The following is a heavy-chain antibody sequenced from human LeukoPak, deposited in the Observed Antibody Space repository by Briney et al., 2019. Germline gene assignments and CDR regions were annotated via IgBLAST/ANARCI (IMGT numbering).Heavy chain of an antibody. Sequence: PSETLSLTCTVSGGSISSGSYYWSWIRQPAGKGLEWIGRIYTSGNTNYNPSLKSRVTISVDTSKNQVSLKLSSVTAADTAVYYCASTVYYYDNSGYLDYWGQGTLVTVPS. CDR1: GGSISSGSYY. J-gene: IGHJ4*02. CDR3: ASTVYYYDNSGYLDY. V-gene: IGHV4-61*02. CDR2: IYTSGNT. D-gene: IGHD3-22*01.